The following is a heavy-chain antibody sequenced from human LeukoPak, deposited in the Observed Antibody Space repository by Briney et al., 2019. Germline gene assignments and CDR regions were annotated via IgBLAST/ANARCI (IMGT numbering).Heavy chain of an antibody. CDR3: ARSLCSGGSCFENWFDP. J-gene: IGHJ5*02. D-gene: IGHD2-15*01. CDR1: GYSFTSYW. Sequence: GESLKISCKGSGYSFTSYWIGWVRQMPGKGLEWMGIIYPGDSDTRYSPSFQGQVTISADKSISTAYLQWSSLEASDTAMYYCARSLCSGGSCFENWFDPWGQGTLVTVSS. V-gene: IGHV5-51*01. CDR2: IYPGDSDT.